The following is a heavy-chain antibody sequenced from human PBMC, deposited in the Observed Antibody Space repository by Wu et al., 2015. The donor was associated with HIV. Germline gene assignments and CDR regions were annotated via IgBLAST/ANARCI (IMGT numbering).Heavy chain of an antibody. Sequence: QVQLVQSGAEVKKPGSSVKVSCKASGGTFNSYAISWVRQAPGQGLEWMGDIIPIFDAADYAQKFQGRVTITADESTSTAYMELSSLRSEDTAVYYCARDTIFGSNDYHRXNDAFDIWGQGTLVSVSS. D-gene: IGHD3-3*01. CDR1: GGTFNSYA. J-gene: IGHJ3*02. V-gene: IGHV1-69*12. CDR3: ARDTIFGSNDYHRXNDAFDI. CDR2: IIPIFDAA.